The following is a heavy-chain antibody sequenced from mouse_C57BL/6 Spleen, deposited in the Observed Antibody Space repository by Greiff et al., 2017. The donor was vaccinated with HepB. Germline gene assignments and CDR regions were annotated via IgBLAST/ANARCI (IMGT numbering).Heavy chain of an antibody. D-gene: IGHD1-1*01. V-gene: IGHV1-64*01. CDR3: AREGYYYGSSYVDY. CDR1: GYTFTSYW. Sequence: QVQLQQPGAELVKPGASVKLSCKASGYTFTSYWMHWVKQRPGQGLEWIGMIHPNSGSTNYNEKFKSKATLTVDQSSSTAYMQLSSLTSEDSAVYYCAREGYYYGSSYVDYWGQGTSVTVSS. CDR2: IHPNSGST. J-gene: IGHJ4*01.